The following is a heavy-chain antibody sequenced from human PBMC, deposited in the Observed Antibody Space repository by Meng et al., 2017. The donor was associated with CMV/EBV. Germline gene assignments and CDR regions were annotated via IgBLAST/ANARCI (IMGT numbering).Heavy chain of an antibody. V-gene: IGHV4-39*07. J-gene: IGHJ4*02. CDR2: IYYSGST. CDR1: GGSISSSSYY. Sequence: LRLRGSGPGMVKPSGTLSLTCTVSGGSISSSSYYWGWIRQPPGKGLEWIGSIYYSGSTYYNPSLKSRVTISVDTSKNQFSLKLSSVTAADTAVYYCASLAGDYWGQGTLVTVSS. D-gene: IGHD3-10*01. CDR3: ASLAGDY.